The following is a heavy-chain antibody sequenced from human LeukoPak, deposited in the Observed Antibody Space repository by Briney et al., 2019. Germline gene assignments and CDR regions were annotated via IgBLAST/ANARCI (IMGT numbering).Heavy chain of an antibody. V-gene: IGHV3-13*01. Sequence: GGSLRLSCAASGFTFSSYDMHWVRQATGKGLESVSAIGTAGDTYYPGSVKGRFTISRENAKNSLYLQMNSLRAGDTAVYYCARSVSGSYSGFDYWGQGTLVTVSS. CDR1: GFTFSSYD. J-gene: IGHJ4*02. D-gene: IGHD1-26*01. CDR2: IGTAGDT. CDR3: ARSVSGSYSGFDY.